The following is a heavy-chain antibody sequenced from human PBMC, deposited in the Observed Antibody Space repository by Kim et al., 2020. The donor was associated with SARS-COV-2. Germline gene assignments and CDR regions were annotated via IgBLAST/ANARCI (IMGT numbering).Heavy chain of an antibody. CDR3: AKGDYGDYPGFDP. Sequence: GGSLRLSCAASGFTFSSYGMHWVRQAPGKGLEWVAVIWYDGSNKYYADSVKGRFTISRDNSKNTLYLQMNSLRAEDTAVYYCAKGDYGDYPGFDPWGQGTLVTVSS. CDR2: IWYDGSNK. J-gene: IGHJ5*02. CDR1: GFTFSSYG. D-gene: IGHD4-17*01. V-gene: IGHV3-33*06.